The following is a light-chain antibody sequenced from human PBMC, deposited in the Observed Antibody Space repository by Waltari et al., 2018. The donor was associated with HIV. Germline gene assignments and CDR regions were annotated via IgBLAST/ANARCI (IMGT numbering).Light chain of an antibody. V-gene: IGLV2-18*02. CDR1: NSDIGTYNT. J-gene: IGLJ1*01. CDR3: SSYTTTTARV. Sequence: QSALTQPLAVSGSPGQSVTISCTGTNSDIGTYNTVCWYPQTPGPAPKLMIYDVNSRPSGVPDRFSGSKSGNTASLTISGLQAEDEGDYYCSSYTTTTARVFGTGTKVTVL. CDR2: DVN.